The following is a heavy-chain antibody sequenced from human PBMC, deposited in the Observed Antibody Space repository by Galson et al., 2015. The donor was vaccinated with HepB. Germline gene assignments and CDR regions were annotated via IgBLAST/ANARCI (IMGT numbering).Heavy chain of an antibody. Sequence: SETLSLTCTVSGGSISSSNYYWGWIRQPPGKGLEWIGSNFYSGSTYYNPSLKGRVTISVETSKNQLFLKVNSVTAADTAFYYCASGRRDGYRYFDYWGQGTLVTVSS. CDR3: ASGRRDGYRYFDY. D-gene: IGHD5-24*01. V-gene: IGHV4-39*01. CDR1: GGSISSSNYY. J-gene: IGHJ4*02. CDR2: NFYSGST.